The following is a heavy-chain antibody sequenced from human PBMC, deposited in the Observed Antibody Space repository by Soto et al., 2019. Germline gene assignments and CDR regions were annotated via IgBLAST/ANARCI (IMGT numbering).Heavy chain of an antibody. D-gene: IGHD1-26*01. CDR1: GFTFSNYA. CDR2: ISAGGSST. J-gene: IGHJ3*02. CDR3: AKVYHSGTFPGAFDI. V-gene: IGHV3-23*01. Sequence: GSLRLSCAVSGFTFSNYAIHWVRQAPGKGLEWVSGISAGGSSTFYADSVKGRFTISRDNSMNTLYLHMNSLRAEDTAVYYCAKVYHSGTFPGAFDIWGQGTLVTVSS.